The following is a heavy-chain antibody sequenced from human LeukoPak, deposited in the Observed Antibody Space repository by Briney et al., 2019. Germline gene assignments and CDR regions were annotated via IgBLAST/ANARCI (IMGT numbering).Heavy chain of an antibody. Sequence: SETLSLTCTVSGGSISTYYWSWIRQPAGKGLEWIGRIYTSGSTNYNPSLKSRVTISVDTSKNQFSLKLSSVTAADTAVYYCARAGYSYGRNWFDPWGQGTLVTVSS. D-gene: IGHD5-18*01. CDR1: GGSISTYY. CDR2: IYTSGST. V-gene: IGHV4-4*07. J-gene: IGHJ5*02. CDR3: ARAGYSYGRNWFDP.